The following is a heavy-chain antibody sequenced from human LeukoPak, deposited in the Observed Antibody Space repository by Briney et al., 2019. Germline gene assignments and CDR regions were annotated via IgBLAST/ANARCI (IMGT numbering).Heavy chain of an antibody. V-gene: IGHV4-39*07. D-gene: IGHD6-13*01. CDR1: GGPFSSTDYY. J-gene: IGHJ4*02. CDR2: INHDGNT. Sequence: SETLSLTCAVSGGPFSSTDYYWDWIRQPPGKGLEWIGSINHDGNTYYNPSLKSRITVSVDTSKNQFSLKLSSVTAADTAVYYCAKEGGPNQKNSSIIYELAPFDYWGQGTLVTVSS. CDR3: AKEGGPNQKNSSIIYELAPFDY.